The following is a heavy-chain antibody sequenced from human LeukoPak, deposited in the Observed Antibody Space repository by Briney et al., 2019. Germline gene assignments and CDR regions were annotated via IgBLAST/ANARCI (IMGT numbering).Heavy chain of an antibody. V-gene: IGHV3-23*01. J-gene: IGHJ5*02. Sequence: GGSLRLSCAASGFTFSSYAMSWVRQAPGKGLEWVSAISGSGGSTYYADSVKGRSTISRDNSKNTLYLQMNSLRAEDTAVYYCAVATGAAADFSSGFDPWGQGTLVTVSS. CDR3: AVATGAAADFSSGFDP. CDR2: ISGSGGST. CDR1: GFTFSSYA. D-gene: IGHD6-13*01.